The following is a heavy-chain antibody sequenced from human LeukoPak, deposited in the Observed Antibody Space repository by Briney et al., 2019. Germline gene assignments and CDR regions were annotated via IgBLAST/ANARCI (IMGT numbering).Heavy chain of an antibody. D-gene: IGHD3-10*02. CDR3: ARSTGSTMFIDY. Sequence: SETLSLTCTVPGGSISPYYWSWIRQPPGKGLEWLGYIYYSGNTEYKPSLKSRVAMSVDTSKNQFSLRLSSVTAADTAVYYCARSTGSTMFIDYWGQGTLVTVSS. V-gene: IGHV4-59*01. CDR2: IYYSGNT. CDR1: GGSISPYY. J-gene: IGHJ4*02.